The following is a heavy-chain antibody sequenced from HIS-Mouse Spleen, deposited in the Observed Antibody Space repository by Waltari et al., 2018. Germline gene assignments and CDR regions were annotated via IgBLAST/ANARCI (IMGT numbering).Heavy chain of an antibody. V-gene: IGHV4-39*07. Sequence: QLQLQESGPGLVKPSETLSLTCTVSGGSISSSSYYWGWIRQPPGKGLEWIGEINHSGSTNYTPSLKSRVTISVDTSKNQFSLKLSSVTAADTAVYYCARGLAARFDYWGQGTLVTVSS. CDR3: ARGLAARFDY. J-gene: IGHJ4*02. D-gene: IGHD6-6*01. CDR2: INHSGST. CDR1: GGSISSSSYY.